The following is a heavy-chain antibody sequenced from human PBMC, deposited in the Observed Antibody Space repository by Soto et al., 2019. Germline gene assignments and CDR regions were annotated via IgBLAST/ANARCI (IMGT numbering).Heavy chain of an antibody. CDR2: MNPNSGNT. D-gene: IGHD3-10*01. CDR3: ASGSRGVRFAP. Sequence: SVKVSCKASGYTFTSYDINWVRQATGQGLEWMGWMNPNSGNTGYAQKFKGRVTMTRNTSISTAYMELSSLRSEDTAVYYCASGSRGVRFAPWCQGTLVIVSS. V-gene: IGHV1-8*01. CDR1: GYTFTSYD. J-gene: IGHJ5*02.